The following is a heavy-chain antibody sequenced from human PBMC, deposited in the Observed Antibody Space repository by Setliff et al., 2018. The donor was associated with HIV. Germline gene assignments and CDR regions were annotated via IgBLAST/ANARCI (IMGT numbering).Heavy chain of an antibody. V-gene: IGHV1-18*01. CDR1: GYTFTSYG. CDR2: ISPYDGST. Sequence: ASVKVSCKTSGYTFTSYGISWVRQAPGQGLEWMGWISPYDGSTSYAQKFQGRVTMTRDTSTSTVYMELSSLRSEDTAVYYCARGERITIFGVVLGTDYWGQGTLVTVSS. D-gene: IGHD3-3*01. CDR3: ARGERITIFGVVLGTDY. J-gene: IGHJ4*02.